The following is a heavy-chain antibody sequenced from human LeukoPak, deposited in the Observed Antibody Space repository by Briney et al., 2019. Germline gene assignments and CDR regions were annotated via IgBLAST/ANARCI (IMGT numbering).Heavy chain of an antibody. Sequence: PGGSLRLSCAASGFTSSDYWMSWVRQAPGKGLEWVSAISGSGGSTYYADSVKGRFTISRDNSKNTLYLQMNSLRAEDTAVYYCAKDRRDSSWYVYWGQGTLVTVSS. V-gene: IGHV3-23*01. CDR3: AKDRRDSSWYVY. D-gene: IGHD6-13*01. CDR1: GFTSSDYW. CDR2: ISGSGGST. J-gene: IGHJ4*02.